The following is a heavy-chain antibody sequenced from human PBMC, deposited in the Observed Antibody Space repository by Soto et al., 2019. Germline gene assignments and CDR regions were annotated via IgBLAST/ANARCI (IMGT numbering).Heavy chain of an antibody. V-gene: IGHV3-30*18. CDR2: ISYDGSNK. J-gene: IGHJ6*02. D-gene: IGHD5-12*01. CDR3: AKVFGVATKHYYYYGMDV. Sequence: QVQLVESGGGVVQPGRSLRLSCAASGFTFSSYGMHWVRQAPGKGLEWVAVISYDGSNKYYADSVKGLFTISRDNSKNTLYLQMNSLRAEDTAVYYCAKVFGVATKHYYYYGMDVWGQGTTVTVSS. CDR1: GFTFSSYG.